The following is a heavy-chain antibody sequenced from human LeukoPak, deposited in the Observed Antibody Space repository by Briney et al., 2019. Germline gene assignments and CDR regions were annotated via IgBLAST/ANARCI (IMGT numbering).Heavy chain of an antibody. Sequence: SETLSLTCAVSGYSISSGYYWGWIRQPPGKRLEWIGSIYHSGSTYYNPSLKSRVTISLDTSKNQFSLKLSSVNAADTAVYYCARDNYYDTSGHGYWGQGTLVTVSS. CDR2: IYHSGST. CDR1: GYSISSGYY. J-gene: IGHJ4*02. CDR3: ARDNYYDTSGHGY. D-gene: IGHD3-22*01. V-gene: IGHV4-38-2*01.